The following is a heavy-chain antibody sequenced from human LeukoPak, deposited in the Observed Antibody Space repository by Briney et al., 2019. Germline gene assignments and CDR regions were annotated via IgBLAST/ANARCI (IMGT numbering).Heavy chain of an antibody. CDR1: GGSISSYY. CDR2: IYTSGST. V-gene: IGHV4-4*07. Sequence: SETLSLTCTVSGGSISSYYWSWIRQPAGKGLEWIGRIYTSGSTNYNPSLNSRVTMSVDTSKNQFSLKLSSVTAADTAVYYCARGGATVTGPLYYFDYWGQGTLVTVSS. D-gene: IGHD4-17*01. CDR3: ARGGATVTGPLYYFDY. J-gene: IGHJ4*02.